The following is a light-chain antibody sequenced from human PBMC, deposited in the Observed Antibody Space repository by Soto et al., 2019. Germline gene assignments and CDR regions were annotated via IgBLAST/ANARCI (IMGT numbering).Light chain of an antibody. CDR2: EVS. CDR3: SSYTSSSTRV. Sequence: QSALTQPASVSGSPGQSITISCTGTSSDVGGYNYVSWYQQHPGKAPKLMIYEVSNRPSGVSNRFSGSKSGNTASLTISWLQAEDVADYYCSSYTSSSTRVFGGGTQLTVL. CDR1: SSDVGGYNY. J-gene: IGLJ3*02. V-gene: IGLV2-14*01.